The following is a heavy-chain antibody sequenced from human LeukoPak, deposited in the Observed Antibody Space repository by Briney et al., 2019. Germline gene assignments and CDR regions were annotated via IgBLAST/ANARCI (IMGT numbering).Heavy chain of an antibody. D-gene: IGHD3-22*01. J-gene: IGHJ4*02. V-gene: IGHV3-23*01. CDR3: AKDDPSISYYYDSSGHFDY. CDR1: GFTFSSYA. Sequence: QPGGSLRLSCAASGFTFSSYAMSWVRQAPGKGLEWVSAISGSGGSTYYADSVKGRFTISRDNSKNTLYLQMNSLRAEDTAVYYCAKDDPSISYYYDSSGHFDYWGQGTLVTVSS. CDR2: ISGSGGST.